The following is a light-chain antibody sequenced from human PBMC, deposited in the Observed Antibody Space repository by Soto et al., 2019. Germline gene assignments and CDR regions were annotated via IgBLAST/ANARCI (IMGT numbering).Light chain of an antibody. CDR3: HHYRTHPLT. CDR1: QSISSR. J-gene: IGKJ4*01. V-gene: IGKV1-5*03. CDR2: KAS. Sequence: DIQMTQSPATLSSSVGDRVTLTCRASQSISSRFAWWQQKQGKAPQILIFKASSIESGGPSRFSGSGSGTDFTLTISGLQPDDFATYCCHHYRTHPLTFGGGTKVEIK.